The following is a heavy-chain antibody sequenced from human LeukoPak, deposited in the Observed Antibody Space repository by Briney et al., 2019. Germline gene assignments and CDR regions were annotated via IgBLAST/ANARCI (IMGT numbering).Heavy chain of an antibody. V-gene: IGHV4-59*12. CDR2: IYYSGST. J-gene: IGHJ5*02. Sequence: PSETLSLTCTVSGGSISSYYWSWIRQPPGKGLEWIGYIYYSGSTNYNPSLKSRVTISVDTSKNQFSLKLSFVTAADTAVYYCARDLFGVGARFDPWGQGTLVTVSS. CDR1: GGSISSYY. D-gene: IGHD1-26*01. CDR3: ARDLFGVGARFDP.